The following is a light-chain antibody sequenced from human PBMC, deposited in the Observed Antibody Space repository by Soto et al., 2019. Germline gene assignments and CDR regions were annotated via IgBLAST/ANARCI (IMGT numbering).Light chain of an antibody. CDR1: RYDVGTYNY. CDR2: DVG. J-gene: IGLJ1*01. V-gene: IGLV2-14*03. CDR3: ASYTSVRHRFYV. Sequence: QSALAQPASVSGSPGQSITISCTGTRYDVGTYNYVSWYQHHPGQAPKLLIYDVGSRPSGVSHRFSGSKSGITASLAISGLQAEDEADYYCASYTSVRHRFYVFGTGTKLTVL.